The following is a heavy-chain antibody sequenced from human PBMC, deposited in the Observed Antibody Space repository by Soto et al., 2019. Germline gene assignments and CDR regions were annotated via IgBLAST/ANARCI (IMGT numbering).Heavy chain of an antibody. CDR3: ARGDVDAFDI. V-gene: IGHV4-34*01. CDR2: INHSGST. CDR1: GGSFSGYY. Sequence: QVQLQQWGAGLLKPSETLSLTGAAYGGSFSGYYWSWIRHPPGQGLEWIGEINHSGSTNYNPSLKSRVTISVDTSKNQFSLKLSSVTAADTAVYYCARGDVDAFDIWGQGTMVTVSS. J-gene: IGHJ3*02.